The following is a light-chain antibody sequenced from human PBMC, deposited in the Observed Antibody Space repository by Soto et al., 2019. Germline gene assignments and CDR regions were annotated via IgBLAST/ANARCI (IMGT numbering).Light chain of an antibody. Sequence: QSVLTQPPSVSGTPGQRVTISCSGSSSNIGSNFVYWYQQLPGTAPNLLLYRNNQRPSGVPDRFSGSKSATSASLAISGLRSEDEADYYCAAWDDSLSGFYVFGTGTKVTVL. CDR3: AAWDDSLSGFYV. J-gene: IGLJ1*01. CDR1: SSNIGSNF. CDR2: RNN. V-gene: IGLV1-47*01.